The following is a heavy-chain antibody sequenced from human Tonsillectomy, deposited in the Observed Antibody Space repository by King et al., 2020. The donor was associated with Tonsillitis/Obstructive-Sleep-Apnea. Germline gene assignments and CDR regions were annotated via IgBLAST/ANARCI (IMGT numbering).Heavy chain of an antibody. CDR1: AYTFSSYA. CDR3: AREGEYGNSVDY. CDR2: INTNTGNP. J-gene: IGHJ4*02. D-gene: IGHD6-6*01. V-gene: IGHV7-4-1*02. Sequence: VQLVQSGSELKKPGASVKVSCKASAYTFSSYAMNWVRQAPGQGLEWMGWINTNTGNPTYAQGFTGRFVFSLDTSVSTYLQINSLKAEDTAVYYCAREGEYGNSVDYWGQGTLVTVSS.